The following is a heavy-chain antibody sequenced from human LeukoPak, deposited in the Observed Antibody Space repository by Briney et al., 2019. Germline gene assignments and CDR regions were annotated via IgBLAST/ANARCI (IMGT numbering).Heavy chain of an antibody. J-gene: IGHJ4*02. D-gene: IGHD6-19*01. V-gene: IGHV1-46*01. CDR3: VRGIDSSGWYIATYGY. CDR2: INPSGGST. Sequence: ASVKVSCKASGYTFTSYYMHWVRQAPGQGLEWMGIINPSGGSTSYAQKFQGRVTMTRDTSTSTVYMELSSLRSEDTAVYYCVRGIDSSGWYIATYGYWGQGTLVTVSS. CDR1: GYTFTSYY.